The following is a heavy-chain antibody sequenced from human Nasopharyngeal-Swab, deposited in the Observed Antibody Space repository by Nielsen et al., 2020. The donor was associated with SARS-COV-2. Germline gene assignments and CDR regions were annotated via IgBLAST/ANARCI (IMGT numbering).Heavy chain of an antibody. CDR1: GYTFTGYY. V-gene: IGHV1-2*06. D-gene: IGHD1-7*01. J-gene: IGHJ6*03. CDR2: INPNSGGT. Sequence: ASVKVSCKASGYTFTGYYMLWVRQAPGQGLEWMGRINPNSGGTNYAQKFQGRVTMTRDTSISTAYMELSRLRSDDTAVYYCARDRLELPPEHYYYYYMDVWGKGTTVTVSS. CDR3: ARDRLELPPEHYYYYYMDV.